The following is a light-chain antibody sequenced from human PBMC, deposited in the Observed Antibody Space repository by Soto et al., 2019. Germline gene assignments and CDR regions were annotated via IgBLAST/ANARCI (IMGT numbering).Light chain of an antibody. J-gene: IGKJ4*01. CDR1: QSVSSN. Sequence: EIVMTQSPATLSVSPGERATLSCRASQSVSSNLAWYQQKPGQAPRLLICGASTRATGIPARFSGSGSGTKYSLTIISLQSEDFAVYYCQQYNNWPPLTFGGGTKVEIK. CDR3: QQYNNWPPLT. CDR2: GAS. V-gene: IGKV3-15*01.